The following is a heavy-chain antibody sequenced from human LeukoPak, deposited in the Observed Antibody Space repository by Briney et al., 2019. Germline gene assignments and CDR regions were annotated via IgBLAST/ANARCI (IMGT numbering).Heavy chain of an antibody. V-gene: IGHV3-20*04. J-gene: IGHJ4*02. Sequence: SGGSLRLSCAASGFTFDDYGMSWVRQGPGKGLEWVSGINWNDGNTGYAVSVQGRFTISRDNAKNSLYLQMNNLRVEDTALYFCARGDAGDYWGQGTLVTVSS. CDR3: ARGDAGDY. CDR2: INWNDGNT. CDR1: GFTFDDYG. D-gene: IGHD3-10*01.